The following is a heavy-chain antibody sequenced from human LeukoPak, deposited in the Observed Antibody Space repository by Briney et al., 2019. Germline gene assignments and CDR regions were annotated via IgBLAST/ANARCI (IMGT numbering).Heavy chain of an antibody. CDR1: GLTFSSYA. Sequence: GGSLRLSCAASGLTFSSYAMHWVRQAPGKGLEWVAVISYDGSNKYYADSVKGRFTISRDNSKNTLYLQMNSLRAEDTAVYYCASEIIFGSFDYWGQGTLVTVSS. CDR2: ISYDGSNK. J-gene: IGHJ4*02. V-gene: IGHV3-30*04. D-gene: IGHD3-3*01. CDR3: ASEIIFGSFDY.